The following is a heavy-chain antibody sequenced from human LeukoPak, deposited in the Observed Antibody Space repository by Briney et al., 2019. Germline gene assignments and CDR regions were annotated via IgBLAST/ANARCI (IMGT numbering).Heavy chain of an antibody. CDR3: ARMVHSTSSYDF. CDR2: VYASGSA. CDR1: GCSLSTHY. D-gene: IGHD2-2*01. Sequence: SETLSLTCSVSGCSLSTHYWSWMRQPPGEGLAWLGYVYASGSASYNPSLKSRVTMSVDTSKNQFSLKVNSVTAAHTGVNFCARMVHSTSSYDFWGPGTLATVSS. J-gene: IGHJ4*02. V-gene: IGHV4-59*11.